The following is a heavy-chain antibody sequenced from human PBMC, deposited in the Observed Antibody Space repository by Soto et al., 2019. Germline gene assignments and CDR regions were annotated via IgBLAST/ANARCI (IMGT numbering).Heavy chain of an antibody. CDR1: GGSVSSGSYY. Sequence: QVQLQESGPGLVKPSETLSLTCTVSGGSVSSGSYYWSWIRQPPGKGLEWIGYIYYSGSTNYNPSLKSRVTISVDTSKNQFSLKLSSVTAADTAVYYCASPYSWKFDYWGQGTLVTVSS. J-gene: IGHJ4*02. CDR2: IYYSGST. V-gene: IGHV4-61*01. D-gene: IGHD1-26*01. CDR3: ASPYSWKFDY.